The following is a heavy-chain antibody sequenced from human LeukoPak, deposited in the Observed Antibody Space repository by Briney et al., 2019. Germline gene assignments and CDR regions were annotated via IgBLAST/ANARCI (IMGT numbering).Heavy chain of an antibody. V-gene: IGHV4-39*07. CDR1: GDSISSNNYY. CDR3: ARSDGSGSYYNPTYYYYYGMDV. J-gene: IGHJ6*02. Sequence: SSETLSLTCTVSGDSISSNNYYWGWIRQPPGKGLEWIGEINHSGSTNYNPSLKSRVTISVDTSKNQFSLKLSSVTAADTAVYYCARSDGSGSYYNPTYYYYYGMDVWGQGTTVTVSS. D-gene: IGHD3-10*01. CDR2: INHSGST.